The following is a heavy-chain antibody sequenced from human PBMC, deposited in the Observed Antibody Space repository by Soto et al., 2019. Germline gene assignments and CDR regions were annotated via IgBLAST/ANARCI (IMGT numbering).Heavy chain of an antibody. CDR3: ARGEHSGRNLDY. D-gene: IGHD6-13*01. CDR1: GGSISSGAFY. J-gene: IGHJ4*02. V-gene: IGHV4-31*03. Sequence: SETLSLTCTVSGGSISSGAFYWNWIRQHPGKGLEWIGYIYYSGSTYYNPSLKSRVTISMDTSKNQFSLKLTSVTAADTAVYYCARGEHSGRNLDYWGQGTLVTVSS. CDR2: IYYSGST.